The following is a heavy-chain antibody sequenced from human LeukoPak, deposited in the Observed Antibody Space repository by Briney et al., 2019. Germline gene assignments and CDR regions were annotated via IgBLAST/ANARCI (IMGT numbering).Heavy chain of an antibody. CDR1: GFTFSSYA. D-gene: IGHD6-13*01. Sequence: GGSLRLSCAASGFTFSSYAMSWVRQAPGKGLEWVSAISGSGGSTYYPDSVKGRFTISRDNSKNTLYLQMKSLRAEDTAVYYCAKEIQYSSSWLAGGALDVWGQGTMVTVSS. CDR3: AKEIQYSSSWLAGGALDV. J-gene: IGHJ3*01. CDR2: ISGSGGST. V-gene: IGHV3-23*01.